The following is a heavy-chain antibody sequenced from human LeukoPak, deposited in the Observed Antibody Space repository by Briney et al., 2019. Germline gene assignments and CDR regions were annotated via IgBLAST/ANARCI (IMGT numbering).Heavy chain of an antibody. CDR2: ISGDGAST. V-gene: IGHV3-23*01. CDR1: GFTFAIHA. J-gene: IGHJ3*01. Sequence: GGSLRLSCAASGFTFAIHAMTWVRQAPGKGLEWVSGISGDGASTHYAESVKGQFTISRDDSQNTLFLQMNSLRVEDTAIYYCAKDSYVSGRPLHTFDVWGQGTMVTVSS. D-gene: IGHD3-10*01. CDR3: AKDSYVSGRPLHTFDV.